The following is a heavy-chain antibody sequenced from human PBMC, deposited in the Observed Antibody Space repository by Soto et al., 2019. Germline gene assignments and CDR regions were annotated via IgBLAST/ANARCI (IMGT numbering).Heavy chain of an antibody. CDR1: GFSLTTRGVG. Sequence: QITLKESGRTLVKPTQTLTLTCTFSGFSLTTRGVGVGWIRQPPGKALEWLALIYWDDDEGYSPSLKSRLTITNDISTNQVVLTITNMDPLDTATYYCAHRPRGFSYYFDYWGQGTLVTVSS. CDR3: AHRPRGFSYYFDY. J-gene: IGHJ4*02. D-gene: IGHD3-10*01. CDR2: IYWDDDE. V-gene: IGHV2-5*02.